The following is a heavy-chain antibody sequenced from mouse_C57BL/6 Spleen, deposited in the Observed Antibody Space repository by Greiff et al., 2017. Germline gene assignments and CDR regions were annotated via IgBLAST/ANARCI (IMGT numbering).Heavy chain of an antibody. V-gene: IGHV1-55*01. CDR1: GYTFTSYW. J-gene: IGHJ2*01. CDR2: IYPGSGST. D-gene: IGHD3-2*02. Sequence: VQLQQPGAELVKPGASVKMSCKASGYTFTSYWITWVKQRPGQGLEWIGDIYPGSGSTNYNEKFKSKATLTVDTSSNTAYMQLSSLTSEDSAVYYCARAQVFLSRRDYFDYWGQGTTLTVSS. CDR3: ARAQVFLSRRDYFDY.